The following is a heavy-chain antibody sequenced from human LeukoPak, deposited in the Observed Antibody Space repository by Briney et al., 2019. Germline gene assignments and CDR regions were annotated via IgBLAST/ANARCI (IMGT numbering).Heavy chain of an antibody. V-gene: IGHV1-69*13. J-gene: IGHJ6*02. CDR1: GGTFSSYA. CDR3: AREVRRRVVIIQEPYYYYYYGMDV. D-gene: IGHD3-3*01. CDR2: IIPIFGIA. Sequence: SVKVSCKASGGTFSSYAISWVRQAPGQGLEWMGGIIPIFGIANYAQKFQGRVTITADESTSTAYMELSSLRSEDTAVYYCAREVRRRVVIIQEPYYYYYYGMDVWGQGTTVTVSS.